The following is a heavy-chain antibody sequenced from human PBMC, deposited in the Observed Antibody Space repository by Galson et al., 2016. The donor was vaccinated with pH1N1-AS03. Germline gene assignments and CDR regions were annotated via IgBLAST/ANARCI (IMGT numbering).Heavy chain of an antibody. J-gene: IGHJ4*02. D-gene: IGHD6-13*01. CDR1: GGSISSYY. V-gene: IGHV4-59*01. CDR3: ARFRSSWTFYYGLDV. CDR2: IYYSGGT. Sequence: ETLSLTCTVSGGSISSYYWAWIRQPPGKGLEWIGHIYYSGGTNYNPSLKSRVTISVDTSKNQFSLKLSSVTAADTAVYYCARFRSSWTFYYGLDVWGQGILVSVSS.